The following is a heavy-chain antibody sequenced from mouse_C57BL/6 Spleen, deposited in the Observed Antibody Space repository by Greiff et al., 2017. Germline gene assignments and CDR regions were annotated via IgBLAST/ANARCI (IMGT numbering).Heavy chain of an antibody. J-gene: IGHJ2*01. CDR1: GYTFTSYW. Sequence: VQLQQSGPELVMPGASVKLSCKASGYTFTSYWMHWVKQRPGQGLEWIGEIDPSDSYTNYNQKFKGKSTLAVDKSSSTAYMQLSGLTSEDSAFYYCARVDYWGQGTTLTVSS. CDR3: ARVDY. CDR2: IDPSDSYT. V-gene: IGHV1-69*01.